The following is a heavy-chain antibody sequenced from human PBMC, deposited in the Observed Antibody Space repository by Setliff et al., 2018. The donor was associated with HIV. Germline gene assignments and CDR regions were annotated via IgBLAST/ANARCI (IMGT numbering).Heavy chain of an antibody. J-gene: IGHJ6*03. CDR2: IHYSGST. CDR3: ARNSKNWNYPVEYYDYYMDV. D-gene: IGHD1-7*01. V-gene: IGHV4-59*06. CDR1: GGSISGYY. Sequence: SETLSLTCTVSGGSISGYYWSWIRQPPGKGLEWIGYIHYSGSTYFNPSLKSRVTISLDTSKNQFSLKVSSMTAADTAVYYCARNSKNWNYPVEYYDYYMDVWGTGTTVTVSS.